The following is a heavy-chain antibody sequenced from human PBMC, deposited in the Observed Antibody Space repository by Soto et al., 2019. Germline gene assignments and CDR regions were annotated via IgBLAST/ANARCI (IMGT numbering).Heavy chain of an antibody. D-gene: IGHD4-17*01. CDR1: GFTFSAYN. Sequence: EVQLVESGGGLVKPGESLRLSCAASGFTFSAYNMNWVRQAPGKGLEWVSAITRRSSHMYYADSVKGRFTISRDNAKNSLYLQMNSLRAEDTAVYYCARRDYGSNSDYYYGMDVWGQGTTVTVSS. CDR3: ARRDYGSNSDYYYGMDV. CDR2: ITRRSSHM. J-gene: IGHJ6*02. V-gene: IGHV3-21*01.